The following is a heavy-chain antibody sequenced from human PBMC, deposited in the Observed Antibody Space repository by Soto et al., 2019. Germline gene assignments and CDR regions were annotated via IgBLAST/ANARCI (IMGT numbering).Heavy chain of an antibody. CDR1: GGSITNYY. J-gene: IGHJ6*02. CDR3: AGPRFGPLHGPVDV. D-gene: IGHD3-10*01. Sequence: QVQLQESGPGLVKPSETLSLTCTVSGGSITNYYCSWFRQPPGKGLEWIGYINYDGYSAYNLSLKGRVTLSMDGAQTQFPLMLGVVDPTDPAVDFWAGPRFGPLHGPVDVRGPGTTVIVSS. V-gene: IGHV4-59*08. CDR2: INYDGYS.